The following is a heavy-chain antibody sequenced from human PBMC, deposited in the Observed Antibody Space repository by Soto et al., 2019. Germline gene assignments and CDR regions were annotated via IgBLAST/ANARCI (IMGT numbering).Heavy chain of an antibody. CDR1: GYSFSSYF. V-gene: IGHV1-46*01. CDR2: ISLSVGNA. CDR3: ARDPMGRGVPLDY. J-gene: IGHJ4*02. D-gene: IGHD3-10*01. Sequence: ASVKVSCKASGYSFSSYFIHWVRQAPGHGLEWMGIISLSVGNANYAQKVQGRFTISRDNTKNSLFLEMKGLRAEDTALYFCARDPMGRGVPLDYWGPGTLVT.